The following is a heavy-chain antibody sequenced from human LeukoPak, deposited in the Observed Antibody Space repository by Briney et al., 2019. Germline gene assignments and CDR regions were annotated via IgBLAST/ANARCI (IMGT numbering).Heavy chain of an antibody. J-gene: IGHJ3*01. CDR1: GDSITSNDFY. CDR2: IHYSGTT. CDR3: ARHMSVSYDAFDL. Sequence: SETLSLTCTVSGDSITSNDFYWGWIRQAPGKGLEWIGSIHYSGTTYYNPSLKSRVTISVDTSKRHFSLKLSSVTAADTAVYYCARHMSVSYDAFDLWGRGTTVTVSS. D-gene: IGHD3-10*01. V-gene: IGHV4-39*07.